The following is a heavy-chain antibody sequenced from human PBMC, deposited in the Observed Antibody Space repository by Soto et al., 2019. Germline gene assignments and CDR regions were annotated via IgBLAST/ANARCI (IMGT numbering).Heavy chain of an antibody. D-gene: IGHD3-10*01. CDR2: IYYSGST. Sequence: QPPGKGLEWIGYIYYSGSTYYNPSLKSRVTISVDTSKNQFSLKLSSVTAADTAVYYCARTYYGSGRMDVWGQGTTVTVSS. V-gene: IGHV4-30-4*01. CDR3: ARTYYGSGRMDV. J-gene: IGHJ6*02.